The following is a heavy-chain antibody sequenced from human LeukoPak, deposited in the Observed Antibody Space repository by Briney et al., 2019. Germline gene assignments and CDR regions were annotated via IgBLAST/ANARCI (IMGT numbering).Heavy chain of an antibody. D-gene: IGHD3-10*01. Sequence: PSETLSLTCTVSGGSISSYYWSWIRQPPGKGLEWIGYIYYSGSTNYNPSLESRVTISVDTSKNQFSLKLSSVTAADTAVYYCARAGSDDAFDIWGQGTMVTVSS. CDR2: IYYSGST. CDR1: GGSISSYY. J-gene: IGHJ3*02. V-gene: IGHV4-59*01. CDR3: ARAGSDDAFDI.